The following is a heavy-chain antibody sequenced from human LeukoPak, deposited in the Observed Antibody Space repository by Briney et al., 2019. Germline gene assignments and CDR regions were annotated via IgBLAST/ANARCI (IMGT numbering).Heavy chain of an antibody. CDR2: ISYSGST. J-gene: IGHJ4*02. Sequence: PSETPSLTCAVSGGSISSSSFYWGWIRQPPGKGLEWIGSISYSGSTYYNSSLKSRVTISVDTSKNQFSLKLSSVTAADTAVYYCARLAKVVVAATADYWGQGTLVTVSS. CDR1: GGSISSSSFY. V-gene: IGHV4-39*01. CDR3: ARLAKVVVAATADY. D-gene: IGHD2-15*01.